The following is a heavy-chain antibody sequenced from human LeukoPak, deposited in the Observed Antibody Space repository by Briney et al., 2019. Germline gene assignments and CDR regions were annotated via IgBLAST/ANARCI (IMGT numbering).Heavy chain of an antibody. CDR2: ISSSSSYI. Sequence: GGSLRLSCAASGFTFSSYTMNWVRQAPGKGLEWVSSISSSSSYINYADSVKGRFTISRDNAKNSLYLQMNSLRAEDTAVYYCARVQSYYYILTGYSEAYYFDYWGQGTLVTVSS. J-gene: IGHJ4*02. CDR1: GFTFSSYT. D-gene: IGHD3-9*01. V-gene: IGHV3-21*01. CDR3: ARVQSYYYILTGYSEAYYFDY.